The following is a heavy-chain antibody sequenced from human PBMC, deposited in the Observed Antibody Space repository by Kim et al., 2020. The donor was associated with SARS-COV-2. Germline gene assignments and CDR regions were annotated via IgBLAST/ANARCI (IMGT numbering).Heavy chain of an antibody. D-gene: IGHD3-16*01. CDR3: ARGLMITFGGTWGY. J-gene: IGHJ4*02. V-gene: IGHV3-48*02. Sequence: ANSGKGRFTISRDNAKNSLYLQMNSLRDEDTAVYYCARGLMITFGGTWGYWGQGTLVTVSS.